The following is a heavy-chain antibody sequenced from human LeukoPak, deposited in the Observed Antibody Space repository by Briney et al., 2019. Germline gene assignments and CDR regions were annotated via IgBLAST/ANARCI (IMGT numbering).Heavy chain of an antibody. Sequence: GGSLRLSCAASGFTFSSYEMNWVRQAPGKGLEWVSYISSSGNTIYYADSVKVRFTISRDNSKNTLDLLMFSLRAEDTAVYYCAKEPTSYAGGWYFHHWGQGTLVSVSS. CDR2: ISSSGNTI. CDR3: AKEPTSYAGGWYFHH. CDR1: GFTFSSYE. D-gene: IGHD2-2*01. J-gene: IGHJ1*01. V-gene: IGHV3-48*03.